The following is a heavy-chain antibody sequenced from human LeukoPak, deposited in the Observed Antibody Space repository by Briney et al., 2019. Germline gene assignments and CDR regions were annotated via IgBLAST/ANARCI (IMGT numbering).Heavy chain of an antibody. Sequence: GGSLRLSCTASGFNFGDYSLRWFRQAPGVGLEWVAFIRREGYGGTTEYAASVKGRFTISRDDSKSIAYLQMNSLKTEDTGVYYCTRDHDFWRGPLDVWGKGTTVTVSS. CDR3: TRDHDFWRGPLDV. D-gene: IGHD3-3*01. J-gene: IGHJ6*04. CDR1: GFNFGDYS. V-gene: IGHV3-49*03. CDR2: IRREGYGGTT.